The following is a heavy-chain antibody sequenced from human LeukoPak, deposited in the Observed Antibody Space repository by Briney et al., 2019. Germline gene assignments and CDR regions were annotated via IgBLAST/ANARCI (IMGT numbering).Heavy chain of an antibody. CDR1: GVTFSSYY. J-gene: IGHJ4*01. Sequence: GGSLTLTCAASGVTFSSYYVNWVRQAPGKGLEWISSINGSSSYIYYADPVKRRFTIFSANAKNSLYLQMNSMRAEDTAVYFCAREWILFYSRGWYGPPPRYCFDYWGQGNLVTVSS. CDR2: INGSSSYI. CDR3: AREWILFYSRGWYGPPPRYCFDY. D-gene: IGHD6-19*01. V-gene: IGHV3-21*01.